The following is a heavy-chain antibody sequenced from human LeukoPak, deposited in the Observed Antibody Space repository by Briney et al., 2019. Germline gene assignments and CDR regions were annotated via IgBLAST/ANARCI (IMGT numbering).Heavy chain of an antibody. CDR2: IYRGGST. V-gene: IGHV3-53*01. D-gene: IGHD4-17*01. CDR3: ARVQTTSVYYYGMDV. CDR1: GLTVSSNH. J-gene: IGHJ6*02. Sequence: GGSLRLSCAASGLTVSSNHMSWVRQAPGKGLEWVSVIYRGGSTYYADSVKGRFTISRDNSKNTLYLQMNSLRAEDTAVYYCARVQTTSVYYYGMDVWGQGTTVTVSS.